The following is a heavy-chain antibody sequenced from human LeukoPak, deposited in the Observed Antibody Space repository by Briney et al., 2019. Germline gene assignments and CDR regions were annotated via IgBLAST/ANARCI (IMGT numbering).Heavy chain of an antibody. CDR1: GFTFSSYA. Sequence: GGSLRLSCAASGFTFSSYAMSWVRQAPEKVLEWVSTISGSGGSTYYADSVKGRFSISRDNSNNTLYLHMDSLRAEDTAIYYCAKGIGGGYSSGSAFDYWGQGNLVTVSS. J-gene: IGHJ4*02. CDR3: AKGIGGGYSSGSAFDY. CDR2: ISGSGGST. V-gene: IGHV3-23*01. D-gene: IGHD6-19*01.